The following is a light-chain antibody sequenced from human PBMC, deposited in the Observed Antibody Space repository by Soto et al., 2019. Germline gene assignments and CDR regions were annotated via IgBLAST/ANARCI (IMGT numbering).Light chain of an antibody. V-gene: IGKV3-20*01. CDR3: HQYGSSPPYT. J-gene: IGKJ2*01. CDR2: GSS. Sequence: EVVLTQSPGTLSLSPGERATLSCRASQSVTNNYLAWYQQRPGQAPRLLIFGSSDSATGIPDRFSGRGSGTDFTLTISRLEPEDFAVYYCHQYGSSPPYTFGQGTKLEIK. CDR1: QSVTNNY.